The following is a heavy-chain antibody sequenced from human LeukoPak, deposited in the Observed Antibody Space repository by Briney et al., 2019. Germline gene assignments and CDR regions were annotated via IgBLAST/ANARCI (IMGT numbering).Heavy chain of an antibody. Sequence: GGSLRLSCAASGFTFSSYGMHWVRQAPGKGLEWVAFIRYDGSNKYYADSVKGRFTISRDNSKNTLYLQMNSLRAEDTAVYYCAKDPENDFDKYYYYYMDVWGKGTTVTVSS. CDR2: IRYDGSNK. J-gene: IGHJ6*03. D-gene: IGHD1-1*01. CDR1: GFTFSSYG. V-gene: IGHV3-30*02. CDR3: AKDPENDFDKYYYYYMDV.